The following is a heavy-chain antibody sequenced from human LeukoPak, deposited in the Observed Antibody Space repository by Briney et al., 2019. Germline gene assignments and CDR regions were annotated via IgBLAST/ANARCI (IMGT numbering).Heavy chain of an antibody. D-gene: IGHD3-22*01. CDR2: IIPILGIA. J-gene: IGHJ6*02. Sequence: SVKVSCKASGGTFSSYAISWVRQAPGQRLEWMGRIIPILGIANYAQKFQGRVTITADKSTSTAYMELSSLRSEDTAVYYCARGRLYDTRAGYGMDVWGQGTTVTVSS. CDR1: GGTFSSYA. CDR3: ARGRLYDTRAGYGMDV. V-gene: IGHV1-69*04.